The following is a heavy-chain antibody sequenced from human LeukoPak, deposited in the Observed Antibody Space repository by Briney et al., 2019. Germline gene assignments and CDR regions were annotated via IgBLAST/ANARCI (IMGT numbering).Heavy chain of an antibody. CDR1: KFTFSTFS. D-gene: IGHD4-17*01. CDR3: ARDNDYGDYDY. J-gene: IGHJ4*02. V-gene: IGHV3-66*01. Sequence: PGGSLRLSCAASKFTFSTFSMSWVRQAPGKGLEWVSVIYSGGSTYYADSVKGRFTISRDNSKNTLYLQMNSLRAEDTAVYYCARDNDYGDYDYWGQGTLVTVSS. CDR2: IYSGGST.